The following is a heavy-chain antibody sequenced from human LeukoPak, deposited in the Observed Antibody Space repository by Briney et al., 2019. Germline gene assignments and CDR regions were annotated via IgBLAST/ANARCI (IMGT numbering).Heavy chain of an antibody. V-gene: IGHV3-74*01. D-gene: IGHD3-10*01. CDR2: INTDGSRT. CDR3: ARVASGSYYWFDP. Sequence: GGSLRLSCAASAFTFSSYWMHWVRQAPGKGLVWVSRINTDGSRTSYADSVKGRFTISRDNAKNTLYLQVNSLRAEDTAVYYCARVASGSYYWFDPWGQGTLVTVSS. CDR1: AFTFSSYW. J-gene: IGHJ5*02.